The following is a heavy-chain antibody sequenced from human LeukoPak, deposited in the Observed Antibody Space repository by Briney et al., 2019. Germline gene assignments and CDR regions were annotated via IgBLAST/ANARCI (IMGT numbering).Heavy chain of an antibody. CDR3: ARVDSGGYSGWAFDI. V-gene: IGHV3-21*01. CDR2: ISRVSSYI. CDR1: GLSFSSYS. J-gene: IGHJ3*02. D-gene: IGHD1-26*01. Sequence: GGSLTLSCAASGLSFSSYSMSWVSQAAGNGLEWVSSISRVSSYIYYAASRMGRFTISREHTNNSLYLQITSLRGEDTAVCYCARVDSGGYSGWAFDIWGQGTMVTVSS.